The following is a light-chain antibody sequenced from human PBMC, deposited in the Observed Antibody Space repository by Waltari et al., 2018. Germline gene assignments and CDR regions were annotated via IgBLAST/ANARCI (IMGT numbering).Light chain of an antibody. CDR2: AAS. CDR3: QKYNNALFA. V-gene: IGKV1-27*01. J-gene: IGKJ3*01. CDR1: QGISNY. Sequence: DIQMTQSPSSLSASVGDRVTITCRASQGISNYLAWYQQQPGKVPKLLIYAASTLQSGVPSRFSGGGSGTDFTLTISSLQPEDVATYYGQKYNNALFAFGPGTKVDIK.